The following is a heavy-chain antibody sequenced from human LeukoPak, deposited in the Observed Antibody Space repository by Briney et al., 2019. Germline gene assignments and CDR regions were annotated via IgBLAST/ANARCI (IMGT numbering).Heavy chain of an antibody. J-gene: IGHJ4*02. D-gene: IGHD2-15*01. CDR3: ARGPRVYCSGGSCYEFDY. CDR2: IYYSGST. V-gene: IGHV4-59*01. Sequence: SETLSLTCTVSGGSISSYYWSWIRQPPGKGLEWIGHIYYSGSTNYNPSLKSRVTISVDTSKNQFSLKLSSVTAADTAVYYCARGPRVYCSGGSCYEFDYWGQGTLVTVSS. CDR1: GGSISSYY.